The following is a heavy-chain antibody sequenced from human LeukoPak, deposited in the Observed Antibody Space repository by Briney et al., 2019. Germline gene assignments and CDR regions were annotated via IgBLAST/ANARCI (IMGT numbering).Heavy chain of an antibody. J-gene: IGHJ4*02. CDR1: GFTFSSYA. Sequence: GGSLRLSCAASGFTFSSYAMSWVRQAPGKGLEWVAVISYDGSYKDYADSVKGRFTISRDNSKNTLFLQMNSLRTEDTAVYYCARGARKGDDYGGFFDYWGQGTLVTVSS. V-gene: IGHV3-30*04. CDR3: ARGARKGDDYGGFFDY. D-gene: IGHD4-23*01. CDR2: ISYDGSYK.